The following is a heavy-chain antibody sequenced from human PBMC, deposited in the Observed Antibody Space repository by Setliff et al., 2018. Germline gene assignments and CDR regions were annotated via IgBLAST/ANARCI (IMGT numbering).Heavy chain of an antibody. V-gene: IGHV1-18*01. J-gene: IGHJ4*02. CDR2: ISPHTGKT. D-gene: IGHD2-8*01. CDR1: GYTFNDYI. CDR3: SKLVRYCTTTACQGASGAEF. Sequence: ASVKVSCKASGYTFNDYIINWVRQAPGQGLEWVGWISPHTGKTYFAQKLRGRVTMTTDTSTSTAYLELRSLTSDDTAVYYCSKLVRYCTTTACQGASGAEFWGQGTLVTVSS.